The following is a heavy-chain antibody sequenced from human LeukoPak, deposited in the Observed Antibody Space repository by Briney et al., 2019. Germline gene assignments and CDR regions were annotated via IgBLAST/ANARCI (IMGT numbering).Heavy chain of an antibody. J-gene: IGHJ4*02. Sequence: SETLSLTCAVFGVSFNGYYWSWIRQSPGKGLEWIGEINHSGSMKYNPSLKSRVTISLDTSKNQFSLKLSSVTAADTAVYYCVSVTGGSSPLYYFDYWGQGTLVTVSS. V-gene: IGHV4-34*01. CDR3: VSVTGGSSPLYYFDY. D-gene: IGHD6-6*01. CDR1: GVSFNGYY. CDR2: INHSGSM.